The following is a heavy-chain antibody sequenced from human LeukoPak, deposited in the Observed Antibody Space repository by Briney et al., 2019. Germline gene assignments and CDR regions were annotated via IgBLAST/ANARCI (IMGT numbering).Heavy chain of an antibody. CDR3: ARDRDYDILTAEDY. V-gene: IGHV1-18*01. Sequence: ASVKVSCKASGYTVTSYGISWVRQAPGQGLEWMGWISAYNGNTNYAQKLQGRVTMTTDTSTSTAYMELRSLRSDDTAVYYCARDRDYDILTAEDYWGQGTLVTVSS. CDR1: GYTVTSYG. J-gene: IGHJ4*02. D-gene: IGHD3-9*01. CDR2: ISAYNGNT.